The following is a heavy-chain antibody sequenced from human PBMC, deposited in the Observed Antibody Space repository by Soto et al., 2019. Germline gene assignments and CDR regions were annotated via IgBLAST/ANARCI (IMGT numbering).Heavy chain of an antibody. V-gene: IGHV3-23*01. J-gene: IGHJ4*02. CDR2: ISGSGGST. CDR3: VKDPLSRRANCFIDY. D-gene: IGHD7-27*01. CDR1: GFTFSSYA. Sequence: PGGSLRLSCAASGFTFSSYAMSWVRQAPGKGLEWVSAISGSGGSTYYADSVKGRFTISRDNSKNTLYLQMNSLRAEDTDVYYCVKDPLSRRANCFIDYRGQGTLVTVFS.